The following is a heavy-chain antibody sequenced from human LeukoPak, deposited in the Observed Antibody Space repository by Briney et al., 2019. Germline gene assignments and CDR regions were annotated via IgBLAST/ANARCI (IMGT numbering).Heavy chain of an antibody. Sequence: PGRSLRLSCAASGFTFDDYAMHWVRQAPGKGLEWVSGISWNSGSIGYADSVKGRFTISRDNAKNSLYLQMNSLRVEDTAVYYCVRGPNSSNWYGSEYFQHWGQGTLVTVSS. CDR2: ISWNSGSI. V-gene: IGHV3-9*01. D-gene: IGHD6-13*01. CDR1: GFTFDDYA. J-gene: IGHJ1*01. CDR3: VRGPNSSNWYGSEYFQH.